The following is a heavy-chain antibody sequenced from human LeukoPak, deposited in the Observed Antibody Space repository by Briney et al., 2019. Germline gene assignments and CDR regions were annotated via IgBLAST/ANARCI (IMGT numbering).Heavy chain of an antibody. D-gene: IGHD2-2*01. CDR2: FGPEDGET. J-gene: IGHJ4*02. CDR1: GYTLTELS. CDR3: ATADRRIVVVPAAIPFDY. Sequence: ASVKVSCKVSGYTLTELSMHWVRQAPGKGLEWMGGFGPEDGETIYAQKFQGRVTMTEDTSTDTAYMELSSLRSEDTAVYYCATADRRIVVVPAAIPFDYWGQGTLVTVSS. V-gene: IGHV1-24*01.